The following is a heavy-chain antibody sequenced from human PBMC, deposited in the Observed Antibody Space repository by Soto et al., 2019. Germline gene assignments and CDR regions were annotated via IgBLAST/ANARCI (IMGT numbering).Heavy chain of an antibody. D-gene: IGHD3-22*01. Sequence: ASVKVSCKASGYTFTSYDIKWVRQATGQGLEWMGWMNPNSGNTGYAQKFQGRVTMTRNTSISTAYMELSSLRSEDTAVYYCASRDRSGQPRYYYYYGMDVWGQGTTVTVYS. CDR1: GYTFTSYD. CDR2: MNPNSGNT. J-gene: IGHJ6*02. CDR3: ASRDRSGQPRYYYYYGMDV. V-gene: IGHV1-8*01.